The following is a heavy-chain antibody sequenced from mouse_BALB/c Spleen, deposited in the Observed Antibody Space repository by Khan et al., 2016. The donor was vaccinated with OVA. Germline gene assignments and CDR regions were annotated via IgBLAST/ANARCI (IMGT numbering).Heavy chain of an antibody. CDR3: AHASYDPRYFEV. CDR1: GFNIKDTY. V-gene: IGHV14-3*02. D-gene: IGHD6-1*01. CDR2: IAPANRNT. J-gene: IGHJ1*01. Sequence: EVQLQESGAELVKPGASVKLSCTASGFNIKDTYIHWVKQRPEQGLEWIGRIAPANRNTKYDPRFQGKATITADTSSNTAYLQLSSLTSEDTAVYYWAHASYDPRYFEVWGAGTTVTVSS.